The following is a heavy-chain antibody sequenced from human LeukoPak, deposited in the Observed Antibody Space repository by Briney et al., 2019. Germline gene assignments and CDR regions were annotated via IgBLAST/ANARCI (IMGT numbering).Heavy chain of an antibody. J-gene: IGHJ3*02. V-gene: IGHV4-30-2*01. D-gene: IGHD3-10*01. CDR2: IYHSGST. CDR3: ARASGRFNAFDI. CDR1: GGSISSGGYS. Sequence: PSQTLSLTCAVSGGSISSGGYSWSWIRQPPGKCLEWIGYIYHSGSTYYNPSLKSRVTISVDRSKNQFSLKLSSVTAADTAVYYCARASGRFNAFDIWGQGTMVTVSS.